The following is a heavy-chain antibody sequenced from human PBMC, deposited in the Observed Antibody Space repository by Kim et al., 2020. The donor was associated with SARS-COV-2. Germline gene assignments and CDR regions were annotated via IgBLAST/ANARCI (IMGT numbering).Heavy chain of an antibody. J-gene: IGHJ6*02. V-gene: IGHV3-30*01. D-gene: IGHD5-18*01. Sequence: GRFTIPRDNSKNTLYLQMNSLRAEDTAVYYCARDLLSTAMVTDYYDGMDVWGQGTTVTVSS. CDR3: ARDLLSTAMVTDYYDGMDV.